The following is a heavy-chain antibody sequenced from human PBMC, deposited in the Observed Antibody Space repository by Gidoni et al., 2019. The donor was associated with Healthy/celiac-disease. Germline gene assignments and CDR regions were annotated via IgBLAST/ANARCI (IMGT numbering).Heavy chain of an antibody. Sequence: IGSIYYSGSTYYNPSLKSRVTISVDTSKNQFSLKLSSVTAADTAVYYCAKTFTMVGGPLMFWGQGTLVTVSS. CDR2: IYYSGST. CDR3: AKTFTMVGGPLMF. J-gene: IGHJ4*02. V-gene: IGHV4-39*07. D-gene: IGHD3-10*01.